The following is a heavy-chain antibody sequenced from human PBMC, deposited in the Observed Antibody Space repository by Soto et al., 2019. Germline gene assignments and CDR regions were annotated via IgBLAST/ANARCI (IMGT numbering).Heavy chain of an antibody. V-gene: IGHV1-3*01. CDR1: GYTFTSYA. Sequence: ASVKVSCQASGYTFTSYAMHWVSKANGQRLEWMGWINAGNGNTKYSKKFQGRVTITRDTSASTAYMELSSLRSEETAVYYCGRNLIAVDGTGFDYWGQGTLVTVSS. J-gene: IGHJ4*02. CDR3: GRNLIAVDGTGFDY. D-gene: IGHD6-19*01. CDR2: INAGNGNT.